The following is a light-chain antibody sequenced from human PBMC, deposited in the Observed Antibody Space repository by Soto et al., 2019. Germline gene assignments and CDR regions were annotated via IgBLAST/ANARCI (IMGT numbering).Light chain of an antibody. J-gene: IGLJ3*02. CDR1: TSNIGTNY. Sequence: QSVLTQPPSVSGTPGQAVVISRSGGTSNIGTNYVYWFQQFPGTAPKLLIYQNDQRPSGVPERFSGSKSGTSASLAINGLRPEDEADYYCAGWDERLRGVFGGGTKVTVL. V-gene: IGLV1-47*01. CDR3: AGWDERLRGV. CDR2: QND.